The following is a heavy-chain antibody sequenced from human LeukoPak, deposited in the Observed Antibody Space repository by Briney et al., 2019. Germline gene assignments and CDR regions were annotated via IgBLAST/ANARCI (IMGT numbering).Heavy chain of an antibody. D-gene: IGHD6-13*01. V-gene: IGHV4-39*07. CDR3: AREAQLVGTDY. CDR2: IYYSGTT. J-gene: IGHJ4*02. CDR1: GGSISSSSYY. Sequence: SETLSLTCTVSGGSISSSSYYWGWIRQPPGKGLEWIGSIYYSGTTYYNPSLKSRVTTSVDTSKNQFSLKLNSVTAADTAVYYCAREAQLVGTDYWGQGTLVTVSS.